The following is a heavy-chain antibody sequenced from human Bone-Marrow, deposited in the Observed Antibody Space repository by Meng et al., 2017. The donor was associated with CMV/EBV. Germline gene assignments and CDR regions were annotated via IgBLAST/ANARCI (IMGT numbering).Heavy chain of an antibody. J-gene: IGHJ6*02. Sequence: GESLKISCAASGFTFSDCYMSWIRQAPGKGLEWVSSISSSSSYIYYADSVKGRFTISRDNAKNSLYLQMNSLRAEDTAVYYCARDRGSWSGYQTYYYYYGMDVWGQGTTVTVSS. CDR1: GFTFSDCY. CDR2: ISSSSSYI. D-gene: IGHD3-3*01. CDR3: ARDRGSWSGYQTYYYYYGMDV. V-gene: IGHV3-11*06.